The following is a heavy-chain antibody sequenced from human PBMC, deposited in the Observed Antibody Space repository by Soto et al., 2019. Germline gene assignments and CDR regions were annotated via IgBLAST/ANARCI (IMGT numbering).Heavy chain of an antibody. CDR1: GFTFSNYW. CDR2: IKGDEITT. D-gene: IGHD4-17*01. Sequence: EVQLVESGENLVQPGGSLRISCAASGFTFSNYWIHWVRQAPGKGLVWVSRIKGDEITTNYADSVKGRFTISRDNAKNTVFLQMHSLRAEDTALYYCAIGLYGAYGQDFWGQGILVTVSS. V-gene: IGHV3-74*01. CDR3: AIGLYGAYGQDF. J-gene: IGHJ4*02.